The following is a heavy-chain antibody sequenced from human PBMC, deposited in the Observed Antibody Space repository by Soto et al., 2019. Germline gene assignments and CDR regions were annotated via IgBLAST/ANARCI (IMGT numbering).Heavy chain of an antibody. J-gene: IGHJ5*02. Sequence: EVQLLESGGGLVQPGESLRLSCAASGFTISSSAMSWVRQAPGKGLEWVSAISGTGTSTYYADSVKGRFTISRDESKNTLYLQMSSLRAEDTALYYCAQRGDSTSWYWFDPWGQGTLVTVSS. D-gene: IGHD6-13*01. CDR2: ISGTGTST. CDR3: AQRGDSTSWYWFDP. CDR1: GFTISSSA. V-gene: IGHV3-23*01.